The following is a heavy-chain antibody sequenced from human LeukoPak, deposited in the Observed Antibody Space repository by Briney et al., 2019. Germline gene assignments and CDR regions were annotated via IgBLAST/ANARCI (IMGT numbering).Heavy chain of an antibody. CDR2: IRSKANSYAT. D-gene: IGHD2-15*01. V-gene: IGHV3-73*01. Sequence: GGSLRLSCAASGFTFSGSAMHWVRQASGNGLEWVGRIRSKANSYATAYAASVKGRFTISRADSKNTAYLQMNSLKTEDTAVYYCTRPQWSAGHDYWGQGTLVTVSS. CDR3: TRPQWSAGHDY. CDR1: GFTFSGSA. J-gene: IGHJ4*02.